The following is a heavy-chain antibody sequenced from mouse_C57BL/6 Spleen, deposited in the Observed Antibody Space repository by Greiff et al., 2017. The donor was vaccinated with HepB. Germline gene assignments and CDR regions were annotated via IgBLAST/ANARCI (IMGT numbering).Heavy chain of an antibody. J-gene: IGHJ2*01. CDR2: IHPNSGST. Sequence: QVQLQQPGAELVKPGASVKLSCKASGYTFTSYWMHWVKQRPGQGLEWIGMIHPNSGSTNYNEKFKSKATLTVDTSSSTAYMQLSSLTSEDSAVYYCASIPTTVVFDYWGQGTTLTVSS. V-gene: IGHV1-64*01. CDR1: GYTFTSYW. D-gene: IGHD1-1*01. CDR3: ASIPTTVVFDY.